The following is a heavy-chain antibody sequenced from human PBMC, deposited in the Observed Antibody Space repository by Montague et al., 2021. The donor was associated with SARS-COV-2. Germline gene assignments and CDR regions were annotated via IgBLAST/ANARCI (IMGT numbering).Heavy chain of an antibody. V-gene: IGHV3-23*01. J-gene: IGHJ4*02. D-gene: IGHD4-17*01. Sequence: SLRLSCAASGFTFSSYAMSWVRQAPGKGLEWVSAISGSGGSTYYADSVKGRFTISRDSSKNTLYLQMNSLRAEDTAVYYCAKAYMTTVTTLDFDYWGQGTLVTVSS. CDR3: AKAYMTTVTTLDFDY. CDR2: ISGSGGST. CDR1: GFTFSSYA.